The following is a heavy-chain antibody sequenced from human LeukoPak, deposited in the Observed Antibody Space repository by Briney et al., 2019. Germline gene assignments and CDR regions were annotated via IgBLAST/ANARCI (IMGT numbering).Heavy chain of an antibody. J-gene: IGHJ3*02. Sequence: ASVKVSCKASGYTFTDYYIHWVRQAPGQGLEWMGWINPHIGDTTYEQKFQGRVTMTRDTSISTASMELRSLSSDDSATYYCARLGGGDAFDSWGQGTMVTVSS. CDR2: INPHIGDT. CDR1: GYTFTDYY. V-gene: IGHV1-2*02. CDR3: ARLGGGDAFDS. D-gene: IGHD3-16*01.